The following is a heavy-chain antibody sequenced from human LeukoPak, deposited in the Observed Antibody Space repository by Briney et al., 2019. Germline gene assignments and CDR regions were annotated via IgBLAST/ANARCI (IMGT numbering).Heavy chain of an antibody. Sequence: PGGSLRLSCAASGFTFNNYAMHWVRQAPGKGLEWVSGVSWNSGSIGYAVSVKGRFTISRDNSKNTLYLQMNSLRAEDTAVYYCAKRDRLVRDAFDIWGQGTMVTVSS. V-gene: IGHV3-9*01. J-gene: IGHJ3*02. CDR3: AKRDRLVRDAFDI. CDR1: GFTFNNYA. CDR2: VSWNSGSI. D-gene: IGHD3-9*01.